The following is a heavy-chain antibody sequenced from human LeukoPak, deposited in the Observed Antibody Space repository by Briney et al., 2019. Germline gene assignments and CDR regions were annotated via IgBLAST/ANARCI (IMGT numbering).Heavy chain of an antibody. CDR1: GYTFTSYG. CDR3: ARDPKWFGELLPYGMDV. J-gene: IGHJ6*04. D-gene: IGHD3-10*01. V-gene: IGHV1-18*04. CDR2: INAYNGNT. Sequence: ASVKVSCKASGYTFTSYGISWVRQAPGQGLEWMGWINAYNGNTNYAQKLQGRVTMTTDTSTSTAYMELRSLRSDDTAVYYCARDPKWFGELLPYGMDVWGKGTTVTVSS.